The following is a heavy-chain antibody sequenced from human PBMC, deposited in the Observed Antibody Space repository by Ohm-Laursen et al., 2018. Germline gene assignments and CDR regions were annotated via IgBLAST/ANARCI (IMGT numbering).Heavy chain of an antibody. Sequence: SLRLSCAASGFTFINYGIHWVRQAPGKGLEWVAVIWYDGSNEYYADSVKGRFTISRDNSKNTLYLQMNSLRAEDTAVYYCARDSGYFDYWGQGTLVTVSS. CDR2: IWYDGSNE. CDR1: GFTFINYG. D-gene: IGHD1-26*01. CDR3: ARDSGYFDY. J-gene: IGHJ4*02. V-gene: IGHV3-33*08.